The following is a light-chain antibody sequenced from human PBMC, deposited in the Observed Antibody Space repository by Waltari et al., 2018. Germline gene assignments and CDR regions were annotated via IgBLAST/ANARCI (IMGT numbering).Light chain of an antibody. V-gene: IGKV1-39*01. CDR2: AAS. Sequence: DIQMTQSPSSLSASVGDRVTITCRASQRISSYLNWYQQKPGKAHKLLIYAASSLQSGVPSRFSGSGSGTDFTLTISSLQPEDFATYYCQQSYSTLYTFGQGTKLEIK. CDR1: QRISSY. CDR3: QQSYSTLYT. J-gene: IGKJ2*01.